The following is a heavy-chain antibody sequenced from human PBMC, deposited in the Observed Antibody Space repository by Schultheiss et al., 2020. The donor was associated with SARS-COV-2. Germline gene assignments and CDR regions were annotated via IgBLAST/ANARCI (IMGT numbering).Heavy chain of an antibody. D-gene: IGHD3-10*01. V-gene: IGHV1-69*01. Sequence: KISCKASGGTFSSYAISWVRQAPGQGLEWMGGIIPIFGTANYAQKFQGRVTITADESTSTAYMELSSLRSEDTAVYYCAREPHTRFGELEGTYYFDYWGQGTLVTVSS. CDR3: AREPHTRFGELEGTYYFDY. CDR2: IIPIFGTA. CDR1: GGTFSSYA. J-gene: IGHJ4*02.